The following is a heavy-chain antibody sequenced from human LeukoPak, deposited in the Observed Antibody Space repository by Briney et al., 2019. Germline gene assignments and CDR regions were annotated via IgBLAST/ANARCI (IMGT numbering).Heavy chain of an antibody. V-gene: IGHV3-48*03. CDR3: ARVERDCSSTSCYVLGYYYYYGMDV. J-gene: IGHJ6*04. CDR1: GFTFSSYE. CDR2: ISSSGSTM. D-gene: IGHD2-2*01. Sequence: GGSLRLSCAASGFTFSSYEMNWVRQAPGKGLEWVSYISSSGSTMYYADSVKGRFTISRDNAKNSLYLQMNSLRAEDTAVYYCARVERDCSSTSCYVLGYYYYYGMDVWGKGTTVTVSS.